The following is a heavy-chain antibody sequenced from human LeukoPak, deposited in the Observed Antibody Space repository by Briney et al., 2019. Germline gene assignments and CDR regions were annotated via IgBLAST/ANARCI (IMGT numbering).Heavy chain of an antibody. CDR2: IHNSGRT. D-gene: IGHD1-14*01. V-gene: IGHV4-59*08. CDR3: ARHGTISSESYFDY. Sequence: SETLSLTCSVSGGSVSSYYWSWIRQSPGKGLEWIGYIHNSGRTNYNPSLKSRVTGFVDTSKNQVSLRLSSVTAADTAVYYCARHGTISSESYFDYWGQGALVTVST. CDR1: GGSVSSYY. J-gene: IGHJ4*02.